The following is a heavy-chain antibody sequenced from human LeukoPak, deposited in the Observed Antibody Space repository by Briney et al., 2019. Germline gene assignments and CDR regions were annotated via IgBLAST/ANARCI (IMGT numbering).Heavy chain of an antibody. CDR2: ISSSGSTI. CDR1: GFTFSSYE. Sequence: GGSLRLSCAASGFTFSSYEMNWVRQAPGKGLEWVSYISSSGSTIYYADSVKGRFTFSRDNAKNSLYLQMNSLRAEDTAVYYCARDDIVATISQVPYGMDVWGKGTTVTVSS. CDR3: ARDDIVATISQVPYGMDV. D-gene: IGHD5-12*01. J-gene: IGHJ6*04. V-gene: IGHV3-48*03.